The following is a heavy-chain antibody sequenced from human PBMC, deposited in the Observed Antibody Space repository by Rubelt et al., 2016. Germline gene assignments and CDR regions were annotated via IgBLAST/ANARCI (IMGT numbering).Heavy chain of an antibody. V-gene: IGHV1-69*01. Sequence: QVQLVQSGAEVKKPGSSVKVSCKASGGTFSSYAISWVRQAPGQGLEWMGGIIPIFGTANYAEKLQGRGTITGDESTSTAYRELGSLRSEDTAVYYCASGGVVPATFDYWGQGTLVTVSS. D-gene: IGHD2-2*01. CDR2: IIPIFGTA. CDR3: ASGGVVPATFDY. CDR1: GGTFSSYA. J-gene: IGHJ4*02.